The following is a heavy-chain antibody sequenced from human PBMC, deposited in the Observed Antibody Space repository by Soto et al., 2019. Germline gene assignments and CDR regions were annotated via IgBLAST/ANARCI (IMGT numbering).Heavy chain of an antibody. CDR2: IYPGDSDT. D-gene: IGHD3-10*01. V-gene: IGHV5-51*01. CDR1: GYSFTSYW. CDR3: ARGRLWFGELFTENWFDP. J-gene: IGHJ5*02. Sequence: GESLKISCKGSGYSFTSYWIGWVRQMPGKGLEWMGIIYPGDSDTRKSPSFQGQVTISADKSISNAYLPWSSLKASDTAMYYCARGRLWFGELFTENWFDPWGQGTLVTVSS.